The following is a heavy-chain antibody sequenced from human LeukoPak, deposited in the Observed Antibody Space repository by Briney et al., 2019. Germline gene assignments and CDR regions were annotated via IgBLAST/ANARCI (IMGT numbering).Heavy chain of an antibody. V-gene: IGHV3-7*05. D-gene: IGHD6-19*01. CDR1: GFTFSTYW. Sequence: PGGSLRLSCAAPGFTFSTYWMSWVGQAPGKGLEWVANIKQDGSEKYYVDSVKGRFTITRDNAKTSLYLQMHSLRAEDTAVYYCARAGFDSSGDAFDIWGQGTMVTVS. CDR2: IKQDGSEK. J-gene: IGHJ3*02. CDR3: ARAGFDSSGDAFDI.